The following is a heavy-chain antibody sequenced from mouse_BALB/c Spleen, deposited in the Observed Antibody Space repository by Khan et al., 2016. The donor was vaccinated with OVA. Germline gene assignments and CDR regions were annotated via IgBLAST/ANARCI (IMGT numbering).Heavy chain of an antibody. D-gene: IGHD2-12*01. CDR3: ARGATAYYRGGGGAMEY. J-gene: IGHJ4*01. CDR2: INTYSGEP. Sequence: QIQLVQSGPELKKPGETVRISCKASGYTFTTAGIQWVQKMPGKGLKWIGWINTYSGEPKYAEDFKGRFAFSLEISVNTAYLQITNLKNEDTATYFCARGATAYYRGGGGAMEYWGQGTSVTVAS. CDR1: GYTFTTAG. V-gene: IGHV9-4*02.